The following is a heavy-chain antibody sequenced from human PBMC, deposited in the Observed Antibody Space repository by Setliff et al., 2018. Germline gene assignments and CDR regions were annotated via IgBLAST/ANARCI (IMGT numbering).Heavy chain of an antibody. CDR2: INQDGSGK. CDR1: GFTFSSFW. J-gene: IGHJ6*03. V-gene: IGHV3-7*01. CDR3: ASIDWGENFYNMDV. Sequence: GGSLRLSCAASGFTFSSFWMSWVRQTPGKGLEWVANINQDGSGKYYVDSVKGRFTISRDYAKNSLYLQVNSLRGEDTAVYFCASIDWGENFYNMDVWGKGTTVTVSS. D-gene: IGHD7-27*01.